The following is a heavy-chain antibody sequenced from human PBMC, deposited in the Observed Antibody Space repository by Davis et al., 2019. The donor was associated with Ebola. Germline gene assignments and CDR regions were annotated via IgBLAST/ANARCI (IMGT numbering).Heavy chain of an antibody. V-gene: IGHV3-64D*06. Sequence: PGGSLRLSCAASGFTFSSYAMHWVRQAPGKGLEYVSAISSNGGSTYYADSVKGRFTISRDNSKNTLYLQMSSLRAEDTAVYYCVKEARDGYNRGAFDIWGQGTMVTVSS. CDR1: GFTFSSYA. J-gene: IGHJ3*02. CDR3: VKEARDGYNRGAFDI. CDR2: ISSNGGST. D-gene: IGHD5-24*01.